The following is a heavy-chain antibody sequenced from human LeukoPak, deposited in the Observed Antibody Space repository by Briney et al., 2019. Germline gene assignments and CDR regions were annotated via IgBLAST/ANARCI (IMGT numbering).Heavy chain of an antibody. Sequence: SETLSLSCSVSGGSISSYHWSWIRQPPGKGLEWIGNSYSIGSTNYNPSLKSRVTISVDTSKNQFSLKLSSVTAADTAVYYCARTRGYSYGPSDYWGQGTLVTVSS. J-gene: IGHJ4*02. CDR2: SYSIGST. V-gene: IGHV4-59*01. CDR3: ARTRGYSYGPSDY. D-gene: IGHD5-18*01. CDR1: GGSISSYH.